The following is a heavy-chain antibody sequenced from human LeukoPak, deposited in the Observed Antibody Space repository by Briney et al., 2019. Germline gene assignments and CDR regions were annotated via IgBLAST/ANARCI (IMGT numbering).Heavy chain of an antibody. J-gene: IGHJ3*02. D-gene: IGHD6-19*01. CDR3: ARDLYSSGWYDAFDI. CDR2: IIAIFGTA. Sequence: SVKVSCKASGGTFSSYAISWVRQAPGQGLEWMGRIIAIFGTANYAQKFQGRVTITTDESTSTAHMELSSLRSEDTAVYYCARDLYSSGWYDAFDIWGQGTMVTDSS. V-gene: IGHV1-69*05. CDR1: GGTFSSYA.